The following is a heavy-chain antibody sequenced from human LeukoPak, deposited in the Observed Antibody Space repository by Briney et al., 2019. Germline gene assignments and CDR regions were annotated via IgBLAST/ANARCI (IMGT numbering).Heavy chain of an antibody. Sequence: SETLSLTCTVSGGSLSSYYWSWLRQPPGKGLEWIGYIYYSGSTNYNPSLKSRVTISVDTSKNQFSLKLSSVTAADTAVYYCARVGGGSYFLDYWGQGTLVTVSS. J-gene: IGHJ4*02. D-gene: IGHD1-26*01. CDR3: ARVGGGSYFLDY. CDR1: GGSLSSYY. CDR2: IYYSGST. V-gene: IGHV4-59*01.